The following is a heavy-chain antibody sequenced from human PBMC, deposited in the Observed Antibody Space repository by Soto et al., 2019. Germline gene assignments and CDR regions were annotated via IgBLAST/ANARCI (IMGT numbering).Heavy chain of an antibody. CDR3: ARAVGPNYYGSGSYYRD. V-gene: IGHV3-53*04. J-gene: IGHJ4*02. CDR2: IYSGGST. D-gene: IGHD3-10*01. CDR1: GFTVSSNY. Sequence: GGSLRLSCAASGFTVSSNYMSWFRQAPGKGLEWVSVIYSGGSTYYADSVKGRFTISRHNSKNTLYLQMNSLRAEDTAVYYCARAVGPNYYGSGSYYRDWGQGTLVTVSS.